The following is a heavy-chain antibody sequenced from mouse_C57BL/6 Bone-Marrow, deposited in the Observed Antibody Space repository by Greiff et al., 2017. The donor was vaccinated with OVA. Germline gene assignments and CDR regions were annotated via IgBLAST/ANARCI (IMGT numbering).Heavy chain of an antibody. J-gene: IGHJ3*01. CDR2: IWSGGST. CDR3: ATFYGSSSGFAY. Sequence: VQLQESGPGLVQPSQSLSITCTVSGFSLTSYGVHWVRQSPGKGLEWLGVIWSGGSTDYNAAFISRLSISKDNSKSQVFFKMNSLQADDTAIYYCATFYGSSSGFAYWGQGTLVTVSA. CDR1: GFSLTSYG. D-gene: IGHD1-1*01. V-gene: IGHV2-2*01.